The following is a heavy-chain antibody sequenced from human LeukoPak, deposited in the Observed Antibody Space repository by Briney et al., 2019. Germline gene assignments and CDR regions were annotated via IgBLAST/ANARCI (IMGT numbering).Heavy chain of an antibody. CDR3: ARGDGYNFPYYFDY. Sequence: SETLSLTCAVYGGSFSGYYWSWIRQPPGKGLEWIGYIYYSGSTYYNPSLKSRVTISVDTSKNQFSLKLSSVTAADTAVYYCARGDGYNFPYYFDYWGQGTLVTVSS. CDR1: GGSFSGYY. V-gene: IGHV4-30-4*08. CDR2: IYYSGST. D-gene: IGHD5-24*01. J-gene: IGHJ4*02.